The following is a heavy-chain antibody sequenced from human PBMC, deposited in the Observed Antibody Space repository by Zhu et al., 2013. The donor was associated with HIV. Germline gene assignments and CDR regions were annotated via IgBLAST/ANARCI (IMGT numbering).Heavy chain of an antibody. Sequence: EVQLLESGGGLVQPGGSLRLSCAASGFTFSSYAMSWVRQAPGKGLEWVSAISGSGGSTYYADSVKGRFTISRDNSKNTLYLQMNSLRAEDTAVYYCAKDGGSGWSQDAVADYWGQGTLVTVSS. CDR2: ISGSGGST. CDR3: AKDGGSGWSQDAVADY. D-gene: IGHD6-19*01. CDR1: GFTFSSYA. J-gene: IGHJ4*02. V-gene: IGHV3-23*01.